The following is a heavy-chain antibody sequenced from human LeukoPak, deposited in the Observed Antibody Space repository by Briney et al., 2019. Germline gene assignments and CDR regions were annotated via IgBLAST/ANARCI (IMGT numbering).Heavy chain of an antibody. CDR2: ISHDGSNK. CDR3: ARDFSGVVISSLDY. Sequence: GGSLRLSCAASGFTFSSYSMHWVRQAPGKGLEWVAVISHDGSNKYYADSVKGRFTISRDNSKNTLHLQMNSLRAEDTAVYHCARDFSGVVISSLDYWGQGTLVTVSS. D-gene: IGHD3-3*01. J-gene: IGHJ4*02. CDR1: GFTFSSYS. V-gene: IGHV3-30-3*01.